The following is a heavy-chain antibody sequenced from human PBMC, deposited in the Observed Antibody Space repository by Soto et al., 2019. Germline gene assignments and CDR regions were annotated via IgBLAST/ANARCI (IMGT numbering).Heavy chain of an antibody. CDR3: AREFRIAVAGTDYYYYGMDV. Sequence: SETLSLTCTVSGASISNGISYWGWIRQPPGGGPALDGEINHSGSTNYNPSLKSRVTISVDTSKNQFSLKLSSVTAADTAVYYCAREFRIAVAGTDYYYYGMDVWGQGTTVT. CDR2: INHSGST. CDR1: GASISNGISY. D-gene: IGHD6-19*01. V-gene: IGHV4-39*07. J-gene: IGHJ6*02.